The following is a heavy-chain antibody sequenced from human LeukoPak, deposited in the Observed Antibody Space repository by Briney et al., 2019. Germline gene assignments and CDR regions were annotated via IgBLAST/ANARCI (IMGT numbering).Heavy chain of an antibody. D-gene: IGHD5-18*01. CDR3: AREYSYGYNFDY. CDR2: INPNSGGT. J-gene: IGHJ4*02. CDR1: GYTFTGYY. V-gene: IGHV1-2*06. Sequence: ASVKVSCKASGYTFTGYYTHWVRQAPGQGLEWMGRINPNSGGTNYAQKFQGRVTMTRDTSISTAYMELSRLRSDDTAVYYCAREYSYGYNFDYWGQGTLVTVSS.